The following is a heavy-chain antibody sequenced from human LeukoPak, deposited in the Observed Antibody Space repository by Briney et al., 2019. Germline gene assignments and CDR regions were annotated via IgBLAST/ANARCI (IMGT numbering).Heavy chain of an antibody. D-gene: IGHD1-1*01. CDR2: IYHSGST. J-gene: IGHJ4*02. Sequence: SETLSLTCAVSSGSISSSNWWSWVRQPPGKGLEWIGEIYHSGSTNYNPSLQGRVTISLDTSRNQFSLKLSSVTAADTAVYYCASGDNDPLFDYWGQGTLVTVSS. CDR1: SGSISSSNW. CDR3: ASGDNDPLFDY. V-gene: IGHV4-4*02.